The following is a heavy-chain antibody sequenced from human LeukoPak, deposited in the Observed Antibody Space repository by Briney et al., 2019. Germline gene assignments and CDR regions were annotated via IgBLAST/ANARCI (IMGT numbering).Heavy chain of an antibody. V-gene: IGHV1-18*01. J-gene: IGHJ4*02. Sequence: ASVTVSCKASGYTFTSYGISWVRQAPGQGLEWMGWISAYNGNTNYAQKLQGRVTMTTDTSTSTAYMELRSLRSDDTAVYYCARGGDGGNPLYYFDYWGQGTLVTVSS. CDR1: GYTFTSYG. CDR2: ISAYNGNT. D-gene: IGHD4-23*01. CDR3: ARGGDGGNPLYYFDY.